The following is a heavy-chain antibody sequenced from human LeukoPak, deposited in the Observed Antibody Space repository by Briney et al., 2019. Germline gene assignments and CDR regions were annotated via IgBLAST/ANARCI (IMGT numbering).Heavy chain of an antibody. Sequence: GGSLRLSCEASGLSLSNYPMHWVRQAPGKGLEWITLITYDGAFDGGKTYYADSVKGRFTVSRDKSKNTLFLQMNSLRPEDTAVYYCARGPLTGAYYYYGMDVWGQGTTVTVSS. V-gene: IGHV3-30*01. J-gene: IGHJ6*02. D-gene: IGHD1-20*01. CDR1: GLSLSNYP. CDR3: ARGPLTGAYYYYGMDV. CDR2: ITYDGAFDGGKT.